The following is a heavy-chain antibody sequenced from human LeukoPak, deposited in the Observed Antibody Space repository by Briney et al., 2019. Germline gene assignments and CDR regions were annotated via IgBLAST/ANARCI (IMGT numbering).Heavy chain of an antibody. CDR3: AGHYYDSSGYSFDY. J-gene: IGHJ4*02. CDR2: IIPIFGTA. V-gene: IGHV1-69*13. CDR1: GYTFTSYY. Sequence: ASVKVSCKASGYTFTSYYMHWVRQAPGQGLEWMGGIIPIFGTANYAQKFQGRVTITADESTSTAYMELSSLRSEDTAVYYCAGHYYDSSGYSFDYWGQGTLVTVSS. D-gene: IGHD3-22*01.